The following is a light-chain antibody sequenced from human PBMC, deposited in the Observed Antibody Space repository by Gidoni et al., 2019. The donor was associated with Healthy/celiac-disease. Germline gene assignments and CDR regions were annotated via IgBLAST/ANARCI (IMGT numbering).Light chain of an antibody. Sequence: DIQMTQSPSTLSASVGDRVTITCRASQSISSWLAWYQQKPGKAPKLLIYKASSLESRVPSRFSGSGSGTEFTLTISSLQPDDFATYYCQQYNSYPQTFXXXTKVEIK. CDR3: QQYNSYPQT. V-gene: IGKV1-5*03. J-gene: IGKJ1*01. CDR2: KAS. CDR1: QSISSW.